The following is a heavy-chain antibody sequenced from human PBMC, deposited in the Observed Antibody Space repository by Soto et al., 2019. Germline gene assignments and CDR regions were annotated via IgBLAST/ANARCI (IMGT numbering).Heavy chain of an antibody. CDR3: AKGSGYDHDAFDI. CDR2: ISYDGSNK. J-gene: IGHJ3*02. V-gene: IGHV3-30*18. CDR1: GFTFSSYG. Sequence: GGSLRLSCAASGFTFSSYGMHWVRQAPGKGLEWVAVISYDGSNKYYADSVKGRFTISRDNSKNTLYLQMNSLRAEDTAVYYCAKGSGYDHDAFDIWGQGTMVTVSS. D-gene: IGHD5-12*01.